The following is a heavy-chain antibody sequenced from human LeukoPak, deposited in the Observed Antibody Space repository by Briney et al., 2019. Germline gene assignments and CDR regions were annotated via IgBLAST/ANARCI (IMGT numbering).Heavy chain of an antibody. J-gene: IGHJ6*02. CDR3: ATRTGYCSGGSCYPNAYYYYGMDV. V-gene: IGHV4-31*03. Sequence: SQTLSLTCTVSGGSISSGGYYWSWIRQHPGKGLEWIGYIYYSGSTYYNPSLKSRVTISVDTSKNQFSLKLSSVTAADTAVYYCATRTGYCSGGSCYPNAYYYYGMDVWGQGTTVTVSS. CDR2: IYYSGST. CDR1: GGSISSGGYY. D-gene: IGHD2-15*01.